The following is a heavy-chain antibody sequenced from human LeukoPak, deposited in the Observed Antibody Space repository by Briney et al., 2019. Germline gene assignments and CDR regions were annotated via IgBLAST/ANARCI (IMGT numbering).Heavy chain of an antibody. CDR2: ISYSGIN. J-gene: IGHJ4*02. Sequence: SETLSLTCTVSGGSISSYYWSWIRQPPGKGLEWIGYISYSGINNYNPSLKNRVTISVDTSKNHFSLKLTSVTAAGTAVYYCARDVRRRDGYNYAEVWGQGTLVTASS. V-gene: IGHV4-59*01. D-gene: IGHD5-24*01. CDR3: ARDVRRRDGYNYAEV. CDR1: GGSISSYY.